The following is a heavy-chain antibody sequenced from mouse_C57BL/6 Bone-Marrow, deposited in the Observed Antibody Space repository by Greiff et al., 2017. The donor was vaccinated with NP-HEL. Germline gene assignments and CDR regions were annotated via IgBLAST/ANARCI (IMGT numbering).Heavy chain of an antibody. D-gene: IGHD1-1*01. V-gene: IGHV3-6*01. CDR2: ISYDGSN. Sequence: EESGPGLVKPSQSLSLTCSVTGYSITSGYYWNWIRQFPGNKLEWMGYISYDGSNNYNPYLKNRISITRDTSKNPFFLKLNSMTTEDTATYYCAERPYYYCTSFAYWGQGTLVTVSA. J-gene: IGHJ3*01. CDR1: GYSITSGYY. CDR3: AERPYYYCTSFAY.